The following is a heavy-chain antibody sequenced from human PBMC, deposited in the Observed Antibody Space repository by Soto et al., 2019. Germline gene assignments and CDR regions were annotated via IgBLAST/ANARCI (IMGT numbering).Heavy chain of an antibody. J-gene: IGHJ6*02. D-gene: IGHD6-6*01. V-gene: IGHV4-30-4*01. CDR2: IYYTGST. CDR3: ARDNQQLVPVYYYGMDV. Sequence: QVQLQESGPGLVKPSQTLSLTCTVSGGSISSGDYYWSWIHQPPGKGLEWIGYIYYTGSTYYNPSLKSRVTISVDTSKNQFSLKVSSVTAAETAVYYCARDNQQLVPVYYYGMDVWGQGTTVTVSS. CDR1: GGSISSGDYY.